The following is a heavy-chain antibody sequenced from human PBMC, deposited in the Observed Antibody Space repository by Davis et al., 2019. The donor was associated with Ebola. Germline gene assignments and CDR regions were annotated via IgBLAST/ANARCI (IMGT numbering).Heavy chain of an antibody. Sequence: GGSLRLSCAASGFTFSAYYMSWIRQAPGKGLEWVSYISSSGSTIYYADSVKGRFSISRDNAKNSLYLQMNSLRAEDTAVYYCAREMGQESIYYYAMDVWGQWTTVTVSS. V-gene: IGHV3-11*01. CDR2: ISSSGSTI. CDR3: AREMGQESIYYYAMDV. D-gene: IGHD2/OR15-2a*01. J-gene: IGHJ6*01. CDR1: GFTFSAYY.